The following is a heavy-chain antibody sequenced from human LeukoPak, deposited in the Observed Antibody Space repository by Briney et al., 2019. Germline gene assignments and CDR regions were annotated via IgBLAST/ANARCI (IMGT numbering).Heavy chain of an antibody. D-gene: IGHD5-18*01. Sequence: PGGSLRLTCAASGFTSGSFAMSWVRQAPGKRLEWVSAISASGDSTDYAGSVRGRFTTSRDNSRNMVYLQMNTLGVEDTAVYYCATGYYTYGNDYFDCWGQGTLVIVSS. J-gene: IGHJ4*02. CDR1: GFTSGSFA. CDR2: ISASGDST. V-gene: IGHV3-23*01. CDR3: ATGYYTYGNDYFDC.